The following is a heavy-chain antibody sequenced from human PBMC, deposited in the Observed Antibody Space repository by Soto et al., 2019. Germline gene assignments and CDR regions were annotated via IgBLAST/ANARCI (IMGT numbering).Heavy chain of an antibody. CDR3: ARVVMITFGGVIAKVFDY. D-gene: IGHD3-16*02. Sequence: PSETLSLTCTVSGGSISSYYWSWIRQPPGKGLEWIGYIYYSGSTNYNPSLKSRVTISVDTSKNQFSLKLSSVTAADTAVYYCARVVMITFGGVIAKVFDYWGQGTLVTVSS. J-gene: IGHJ4*02. CDR1: GGSISSYY. CDR2: IYYSGST. V-gene: IGHV4-59*01.